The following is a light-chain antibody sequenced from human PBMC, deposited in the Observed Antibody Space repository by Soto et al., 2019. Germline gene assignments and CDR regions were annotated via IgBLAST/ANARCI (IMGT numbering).Light chain of an antibody. CDR1: QSVSSSY. Sequence: EIVLTQSPGTLSLSPGERATLSCRASQSVSSSYLAWYQQKPGQAPRLLIYGASSRATGIPDRFSGSGSGTDFPLTISRLEPEDCAVYYCQQYGSLPRTFGQGTEVEIK. CDR2: GAS. V-gene: IGKV3-20*01. CDR3: QQYGSLPRT. J-gene: IGKJ1*01.